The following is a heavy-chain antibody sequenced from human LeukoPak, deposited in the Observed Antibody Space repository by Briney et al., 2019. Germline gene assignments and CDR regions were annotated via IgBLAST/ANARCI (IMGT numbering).Heavy chain of an antibody. D-gene: IGHD1-26*01. CDR1: GDSVSSNSAA. CDR3: TRDRAYSGSYYAFDY. J-gene: IGHJ4*02. V-gene: IGHV6-1*01. CDR2: TYYRSKWHN. Sequence: SQTLSLTCAISGDSVSSNSAAWDWIRQSPSRGLEWLGRTYYRSKWHNDYAVSVRSRIIINPDTSKNQFSLQLNAVTPEDTAVYYCTRDRAYSGSYYAFDYWGQGTLVTVCS.